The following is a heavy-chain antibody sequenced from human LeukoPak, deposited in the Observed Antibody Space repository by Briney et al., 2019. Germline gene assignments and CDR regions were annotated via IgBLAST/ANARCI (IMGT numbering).Heavy chain of an antibody. Sequence: GGSLRLSCATLGFPFSDFYMSWIRQAPGKGLEWVSYISSSATTIYYADSVKGRFTISRDNAKNSLYLQMNNLRAEDTAVYYCTRDRWGKYYFDYWGQGTLVTVSS. CDR1: GFPFSDFY. CDR2: ISSSATTI. J-gene: IGHJ4*02. D-gene: IGHD7-27*01. CDR3: TRDRWGKYYFDY. V-gene: IGHV3-11*01.